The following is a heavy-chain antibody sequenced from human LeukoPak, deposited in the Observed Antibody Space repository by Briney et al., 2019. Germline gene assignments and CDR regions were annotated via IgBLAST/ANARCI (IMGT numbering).Heavy chain of an antibody. J-gene: IGHJ4*02. CDR3: ARVGGGLYGFLTGYDY. CDR1: GYTFTGYY. V-gene: IGHV1-2*02. CDR2: INPNSGGT. Sequence: EASVKVSCKASGYTFTGYYMHWVRQAPGQGLEWMGWINPNSGGTNYAQKFQGRVTMTRDTSISTAYMELSRLRSDDTAVYYCARVGGGLYGFLTGYDYWGQGTLVTVSS. D-gene: IGHD3-9*01.